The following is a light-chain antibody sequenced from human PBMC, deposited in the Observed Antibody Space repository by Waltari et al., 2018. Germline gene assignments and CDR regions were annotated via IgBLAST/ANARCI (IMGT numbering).Light chain of an antibody. CDR2: DAS. Sequence: EIVLTQSPDTLSLSPGDRATVSCRASQSVSKYHLAWYQQKPGQSPRLLIYDASTRAAGIPDRFSGSGSGTDFTLTISGLEPQDIAVYYCQHYGISPRTFGQGTKVEMK. V-gene: IGKV3-20*01. J-gene: IGKJ1*01. CDR1: QSVSKYH. CDR3: QHYGISPRT.